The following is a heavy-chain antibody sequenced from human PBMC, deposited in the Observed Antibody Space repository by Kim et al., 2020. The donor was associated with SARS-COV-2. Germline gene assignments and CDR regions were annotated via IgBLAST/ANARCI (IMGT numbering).Heavy chain of an antibody. J-gene: IGHJ6*02. D-gene: IGHD3-22*01. V-gene: IGHV3-30*18. CDR2: ISYDGSNK. CDR1: GFTFSSYG. CDR3: AKDPYYDSSGYYYIYYYGMDV. Sequence: GGSLRLSCAASGFTFSSYGMHWVRQAPGKGLEWVAVISYDGSNKYYADSVKGRFTISRDNSKNTLYLQMNSLRAEDTAVYYCAKDPYYDSSGYYYIYYYGMDVWGQGTTVTVSS.